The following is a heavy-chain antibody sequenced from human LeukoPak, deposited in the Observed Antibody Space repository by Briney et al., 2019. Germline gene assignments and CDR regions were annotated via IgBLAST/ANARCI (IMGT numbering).Heavy chain of an antibody. CDR3: ATGPPCSSSWSYFDY. CDR2: FDPEDGET. D-gene: IGHD6-13*01. J-gene: IGHJ4*02. V-gene: IGHV1-24*01. Sequence: ASVKVSCKVSGYTLTELSMHWVRQAPGKGLEWMGGFDPEDGETIYAQKFQGRVTMTEDTSTDTAYMELSSLRSEDTAVYYCATGPPCSSSWSYFDYWGQGTLVTVSS. CDR1: GYTLTELS.